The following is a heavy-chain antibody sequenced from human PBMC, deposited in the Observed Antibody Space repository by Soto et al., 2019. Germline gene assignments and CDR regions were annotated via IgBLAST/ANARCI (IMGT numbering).Heavy chain of an antibody. CDR2: IDPSDSYN. J-gene: IGHJ6*02. D-gene: IGHD6-13*01. CDR1: GYIFTNYW. Sequence: GESLKISCKGSGYIFTNYWISWVRQMPGKGLEWMGRIDPSDSYNTYSPSFQGHVTISADKSISTAYLQWRSLKASDTAIYYCARTSAAGKYYYGMDVWGQGTTVTVSS. CDR3: ARTSAAGKYYYGMDV. V-gene: IGHV5-10-1*01.